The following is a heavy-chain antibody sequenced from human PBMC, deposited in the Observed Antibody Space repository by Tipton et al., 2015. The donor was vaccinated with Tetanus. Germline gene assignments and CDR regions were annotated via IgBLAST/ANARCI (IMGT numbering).Heavy chain of an antibody. CDR1: GYTFTGYY. Sequence: QVQLVQSGAEVKKPGASVKVSCKASGYTFTGYYMHWVRQAPGQGLEWMGWINPNSGGTNYAQKFQGRVTMTRDTPISTAYMGLSGRRSDDPAVYYCAVLPRGGAPAGSRYFDLWGRGTLVTVSS. D-gene: IGHD1-26*01. J-gene: IGHJ2*01. V-gene: IGHV1-2*02. CDR3: AVLPRGGAPAGSRYFDL. CDR2: INPNSGGT.